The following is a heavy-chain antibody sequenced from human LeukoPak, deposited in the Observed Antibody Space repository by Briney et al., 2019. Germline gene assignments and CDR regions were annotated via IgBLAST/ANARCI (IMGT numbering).Heavy chain of an antibody. V-gene: IGHV3-30*18. D-gene: IGHD6-6*01. CDR2: ISYDGSNK. Sequence: GRSLRLSCAASGFTFSSYGMHWVRQAPGKGLEWVAVISYDGSNKYYADSVKGRFTISRDSSKNTLYLQMNSLRAEDTAVYYCAKENIAARPDHYYYYGMDVWGQGTTVTVSS. J-gene: IGHJ6*02. CDR3: AKENIAARPDHYYYYGMDV. CDR1: GFTFSSYG.